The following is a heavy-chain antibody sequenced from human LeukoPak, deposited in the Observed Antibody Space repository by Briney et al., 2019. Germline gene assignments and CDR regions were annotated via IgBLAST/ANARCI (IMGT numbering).Heavy chain of an antibody. Sequence: ASVKVSCKASGYTFTTYGMSWVRLAPGQGLEWIGWISAYNGNTNYAQQFQGRVTMTTDTSMSTAYVELRSLRSDDTAVYYCARDLIAVRPGWFDPWGQGSLVTVSS. CDR3: ARDLIAVRPGWFDP. D-gene: IGHD6-6*01. CDR2: ISAYNGNT. CDR1: GYTFTTYG. V-gene: IGHV1-18*01. J-gene: IGHJ5*02.